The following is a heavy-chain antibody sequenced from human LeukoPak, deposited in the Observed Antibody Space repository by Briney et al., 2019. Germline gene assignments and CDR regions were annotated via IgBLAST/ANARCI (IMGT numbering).Heavy chain of an antibody. CDR2: INHSGST. CDR1: GGSFSGYY. Sequence: SETLCLTCAVYGGSFSGYYWSWIRQPPGKGLEWIGEINHSGSTNYNPSLKSRVTISVDTSKNQFSLKLSSVTAADTAVYYCARLRFGNVDYWGQGTLVTVSS. V-gene: IGHV4-34*01. CDR3: ARLRFGNVDY. D-gene: IGHD3-16*01. J-gene: IGHJ4*02.